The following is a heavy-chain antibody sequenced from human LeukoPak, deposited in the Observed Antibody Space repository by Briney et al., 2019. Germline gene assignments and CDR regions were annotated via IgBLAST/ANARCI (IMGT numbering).Heavy chain of an antibody. CDR1: GGTFSSYA. V-gene: IGHV1-69*01. CDR3: ARDIRVFDAFDI. Sequence: SVKVSCKASGGTFSSYAISWVRQAPGQGLEWMGGIIPIFGTANYAQKFQGRVTITADESTSTAYMELSSLRSDDTAVYYCARDIRVFDAFDIWGQGTMVTVSS. CDR2: IIPIFGTA. J-gene: IGHJ3*02.